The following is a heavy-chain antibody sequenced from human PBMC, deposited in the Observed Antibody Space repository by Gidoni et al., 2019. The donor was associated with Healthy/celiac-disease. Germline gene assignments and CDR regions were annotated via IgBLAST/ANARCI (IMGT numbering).Heavy chain of an antibody. CDR2: IYSGGST. Sequence: EVQLVESGGGLIQPGGSLILSCAASGFTVSSNYMSWVRQAPGKVLEWVSVIYSGGSTYYADSVKGRFTISRDNSKNTLYLQMNSLRAEDTAVYYCASYSSSFYYYYMDVWGKGTTVTVSS. CDR3: ASYSSSFYYYYMDV. CDR1: GFTVSSNY. V-gene: IGHV3-53*01. D-gene: IGHD6-6*01. J-gene: IGHJ6*03.